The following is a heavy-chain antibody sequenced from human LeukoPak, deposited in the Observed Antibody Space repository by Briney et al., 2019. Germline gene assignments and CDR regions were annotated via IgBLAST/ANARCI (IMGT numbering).Heavy chain of an antibody. CDR2: INHSGSP. CDR3: ARGPTSYNYGQEDY. CDR1: GGSFSGDY. D-gene: IGHD1-1*01. J-gene: IGHJ4*02. V-gene: IGHV4-34*01. Sequence: PSETLSLTCAVYGGSFSGDYWSWIRQPPGKGLEWIGEINHSGSPNYNPSLKSRVTMSVDTSKNQFSLNLSSVTAADTAVYYCARGPTSYNYGQEDYWGQGTLVTVSS.